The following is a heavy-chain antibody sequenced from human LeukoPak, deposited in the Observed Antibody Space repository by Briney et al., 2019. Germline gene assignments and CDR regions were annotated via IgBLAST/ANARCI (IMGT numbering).Heavy chain of an antibody. CDR1: GFTFSSYA. V-gene: IGHV3-23*01. J-gene: IGHJ5*02. D-gene: IGHD1-26*01. CDR2: ISSGGGNT. CDR3: ANRISGSSS. Sequence: GGSLRLSCVASGFTFSSYAMSWIRQAPGKGLEWVSAISSGGGNTDYADSVKGRFIISRDNSKNTVFLQMNSLRAEDTGVYYCANRISGSSSWGQGTLVTVSS.